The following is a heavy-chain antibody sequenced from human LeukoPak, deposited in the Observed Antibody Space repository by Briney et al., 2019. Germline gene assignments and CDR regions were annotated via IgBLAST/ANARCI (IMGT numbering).Heavy chain of an antibody. D-gene: IGHD3-10*01. CDR3: ARGLRGGSGSYYNDWFDP. CDR2: INSSSSYI. CDR1: GFTFSSYS. V-gene: IGHV3-21*01. J-gene: IGHJ5*02. Sequence: GGSLRLSCAASGFTFSSYSMNWVRLAPGKGLEWISSINSSSSYIYYADSVKGRFTISRDNAKNSLYLQMNSLRAEDTAVYYCARGLRGGSGSYYNDWFDPWGQGTLATVSS.